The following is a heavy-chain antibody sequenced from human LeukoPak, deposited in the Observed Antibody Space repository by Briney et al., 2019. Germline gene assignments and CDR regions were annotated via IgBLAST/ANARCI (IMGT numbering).Heavy chain of an antibody. Sequence: GGSLRLSCAASGFTFSGYSMNWVRQAPGKGLEWVSSISSSSSYIYYADSVKGRFTISRDNAKNSLYLQMNSLRAEDTAVYYCARDGAAYDFWSGYPDAFDIWGQGTMVTVSS. J-gene: IGHJ3*02. V-gene: IGHV3-21*01. D-gene: IGHD3-3*01. CDR1: GFTFSGYS. CDR3: ARDGAAYDFWSGYPDAFDI. CDR2: ISSSSSYI.